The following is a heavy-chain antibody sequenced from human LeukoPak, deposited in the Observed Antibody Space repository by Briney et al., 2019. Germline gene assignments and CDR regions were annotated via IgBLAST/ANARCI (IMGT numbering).Heavy chain of an antibody. CDR1: GFTFSSYS. D-gene: IGHD3-3*01. Sequence: PGGSLRLSCAASGFTFSSYSMSWVRQAPGKGLEWVSSISSSSSYIYHADSVKGRFTLSRDNAKHSLYLQMNSLRAEDTAVYYCARDCSSGYYDFWSGYWAFDIWGQGTMVTVSS. J-gene: IGHJ3*02. V-gene: IGHV3-21*01. CDR3: ARDCSSGYYDFWSGYWAFDI. CDR2: ISSSSSYI.